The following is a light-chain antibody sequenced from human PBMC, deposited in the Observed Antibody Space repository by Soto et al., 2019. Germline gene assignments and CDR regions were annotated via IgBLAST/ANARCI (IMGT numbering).Light chain of an antibody. CDR3: QHYTPWPRT. Sequence: EIVMTQSPATLSVSPGERATLSCRASQSVSSNLAWYQQKPGQAPRLLIYGASTRATGIPARFSGSGSGTEFPLTISRLQSEDFAVYYCQHYTPWPRTFGQGTKVELK. J-gene: IGKJ1*01. V-gene: IGKV3-15*01. CDR1: QSVSSN. CDR2: GAS.